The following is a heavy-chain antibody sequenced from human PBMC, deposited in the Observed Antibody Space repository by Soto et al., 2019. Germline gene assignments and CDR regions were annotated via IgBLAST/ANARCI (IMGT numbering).Heavy chain of an antibody. CDR2: IYYSGST. D-gene: IGHD3-22*01. Sequence: QVQLQESGPGLVKPSQTLSLTCTVSGGSISSGGYYWSWIRQHPGKGLEWIGYIYYSGSTYYNPTHKSRVTISVDTSKNQFSLKLRSVTAADTTVYYCAREMADYEVDGGQYWGQGTLGTGSS. V-gene: IGHV4-31*03. CDR1: GGSISSGGYY. J-gene: IGHJ4*02. CDR3: AREMADYEVDGGQY.